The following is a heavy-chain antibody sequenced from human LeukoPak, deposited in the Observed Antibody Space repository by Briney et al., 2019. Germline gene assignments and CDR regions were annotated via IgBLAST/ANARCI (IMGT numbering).Heavy chain of an antibody. D-gene: IGHD4-17*01. CDR1: GFSLTTSGVG. V-gene: IGHV2-5*02. Sequence: SGPTLVKPTQTLTLTCTFSGFSLTTSGVGVGWIRQPPGKALEWLALVYWDDGKPYSPSLKNRLTITKDTSKNQVLLTMTNMDPVDTATYYCAHRRLEKGTAVTTGFEYWGQGILVTVSS. J-gene: IGHJ4*02. CDR3: AHRRLEKGTAVTTGFEY. CDR2: VYWDDGK.